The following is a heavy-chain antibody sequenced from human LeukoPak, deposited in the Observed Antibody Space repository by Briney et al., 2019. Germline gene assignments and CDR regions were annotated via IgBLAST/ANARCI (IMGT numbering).Heavy chain of an antibody. CDR3: AKDRGYCSSISCLDWYFDL. J-gene: IGHJ2*01. CDR2: ISGSGGST. V-gene: IGHV3-23*01. CDR1: GFTFSSYA. Sequence: GGSLRLSCAASGFTFSSYAMSWVRQAPGKGLEWVSAISGSGGSTYYADSMKGRFTISRDNSKNTLYLQMNSLRAEDTAVYYCAKDRGYCSSISCLDWYFDLWGRGTLVTVSS. D-gene: IGHD2-2*01.